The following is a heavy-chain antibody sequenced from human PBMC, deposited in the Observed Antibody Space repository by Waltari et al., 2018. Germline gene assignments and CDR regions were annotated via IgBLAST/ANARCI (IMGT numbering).Heavy chain of an antibody. CDR2: INHSGNT. CDR3: ARLEDCSGGNCYSGNHYAVDV. Sequence: QVQLQQWGAGLLKPSETLSLTCAVYGGSFHVYYWSCIRQPPGKGLEGIGEINHSGNTNYNPSLKSRVAISVDTPKKQFSLKLTSVAAADTAVYYCARLEDCSGGNCYSGNHYAVDVWGLGTTVTVSS. CDR1: GGSFHVYY. V-gene: IGHV4-34*01. D-gene: IGHD2-21*02. J-gene: IGHJ6*02.